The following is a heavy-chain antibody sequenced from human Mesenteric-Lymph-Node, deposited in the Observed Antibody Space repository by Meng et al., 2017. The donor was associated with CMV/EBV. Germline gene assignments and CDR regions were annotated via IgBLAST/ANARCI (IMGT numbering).Heavy chain of an antibody. D-gene: IGHD2-15*01. CDR2: IYPGDFDT. CDR3: ARGDCSGGRCYYYNAMDV. Sequence: KVSCKASGYNFINYWIAWVRQMPGKGLEWMGIIYPGDFDTKYSPSFQGQVTISADKSINTAYLRWSSLKASDTAIYYCARGDCSGGRCYYYNAMDVWGQGTTVTVSS. V-gene: IGHV5-51*01. J-gene: IGHJ6*02. CDR1: GYNFINYW.